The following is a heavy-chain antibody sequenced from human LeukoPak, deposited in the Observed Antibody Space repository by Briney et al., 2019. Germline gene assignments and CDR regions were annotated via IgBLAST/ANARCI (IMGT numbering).Heavy chain of an antibody. CDR1: GYSFTSYW. CDR3: AIRGRSGSYRQDAFDI. D-gene: IGHD1-26*01. Sequence: GESLKISCKGSGYSFTSYWIAWARQMPGKGLEWMGIIYPGDSDTRYSPSFQGQVTISADKSISTAYLQWSSLKASDTAMYYCAIRGRSGSYRQDAFDIWGQGTMVTVSS. CDR2: IYPGDSDT. V-gene: IGHV5-51*01. J-gene: IGHJ3*02.